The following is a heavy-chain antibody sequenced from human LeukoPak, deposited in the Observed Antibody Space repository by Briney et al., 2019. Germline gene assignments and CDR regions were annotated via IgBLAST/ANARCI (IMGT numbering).Heavy chain of an antibody. CDR3: ARVELGSYTSYYGMDV. D-gene: IGHD1-26*01. V-gene: IGHV4-59*01. Sequence: PSETLSLTCTVSGGSISSYYWSWIRQPPGKGLEWIGYIYYSGSTNYNPSLKSRVTISVDTSKNQFSLKLSSVTAADTAVYYCARVELGSYTSYYGMDVWGQGTTVTVSS. CDR1: GGSISSYY. J-gene: IGHJ6*02. CDR2: IYYSGST.